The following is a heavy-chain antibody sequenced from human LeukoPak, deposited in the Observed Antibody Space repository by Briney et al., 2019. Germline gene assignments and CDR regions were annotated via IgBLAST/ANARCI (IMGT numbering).Heavy chain of an antibody. D-gene: IGHD4-17*01. V-gene: IGHV4-59*01. CDR1: GGSISSYY. Sequence: SETLSLTCTVSGGSISSYYWSWIRQPPGKGLEWIGYIYYSGSTNYNPSLKGRVTISVAPSKNPFSLKLTSVTAADTAVYYCARAFSDGDYPDYWGQGTLVTVSS. J-gene: IGHJ4*02. CDR3: ARAFSDGDYPDY. CDR2: IYYSGST.